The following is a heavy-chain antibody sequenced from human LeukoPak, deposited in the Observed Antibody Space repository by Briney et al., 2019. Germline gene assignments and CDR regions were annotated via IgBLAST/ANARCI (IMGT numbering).Heavy chain of an antibody. CDR1: GASISSSNYF. CDR2: IYSSGNT. V-gene: IGHV4-39*01. D-gene: IGHD5-12*01. Sequence: PSETLSLTCGVSGASISSSNYFWGWVRQPPGKGLEWIGNIYSSGNTYYNASLKSRVTMYIDTSKNQFSLKLSSVTAADTAMYYCAKSNGYGLIDYWGQGTLVTVSS. J-gene: IGHJ4*02. CDR3: AKSNGYGLIDY.